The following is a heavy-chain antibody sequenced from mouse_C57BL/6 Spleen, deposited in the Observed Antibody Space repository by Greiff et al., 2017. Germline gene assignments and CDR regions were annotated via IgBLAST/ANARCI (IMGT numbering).Heavy chain of an antibody. J-gene: IGHJ3*01. D-gene: IGHD2-5*01. CDR3: AREMGYSNYVNAWFAY. V-gene: IGHV3-6*01. CDR1: GYSITSGYY. Sequence: EVKVEESGPGLVKPSQSLSLTCSVTGYSITSGYYWNWIRQFPGNKLEWMGYISYDGSNNYNPSLKNRISITRATSKNQFFLKLNSVTTEDTATYYCAREMGYSNYVNAWFAYWGQGTLVTVSA. CDR2: ISYDGSN.